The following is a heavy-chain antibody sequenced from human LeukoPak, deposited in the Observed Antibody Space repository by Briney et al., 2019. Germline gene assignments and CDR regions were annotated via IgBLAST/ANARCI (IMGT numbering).Heavy chain of an antibody. J-gene: IGHJ4*02. CDR2: ISGSGGST. V-gene: IGHV3-23*01. D-gene: IGHD3-10*01. CDR3: AKDRRFGDPIDY. CDR1: GFTFSSYA. Sequence: GGSLRLSCAASGFTFSSYAMSRVRPAPGKGVGWGSAISGSGGSTYYADSVRGRFTLSRDNSKNTLYLQMNSLRAEDTAVYYCAKDRRFGDPIDYWGQGTLVTVSS.